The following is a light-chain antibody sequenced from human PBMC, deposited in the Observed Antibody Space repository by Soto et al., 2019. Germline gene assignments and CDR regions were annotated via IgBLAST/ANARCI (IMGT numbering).Light chain of an antibody. Sequence: QSALTQPPSASGSPGQSVTISCTGTSSDVGGYNYVSWFQQHPGKAPKLIIHEVNQRPSGVPDRFSGSKSGNTASLTISGLQAEDEADYYCSSYTARGTRVFGTGTKLTVL. CDR1: SSDVGGYNY. V-gene: IGLV2-8*01. CDR3: SSYTARGTRV. CDR2: EVN. J-gene: IGLJ1*01.